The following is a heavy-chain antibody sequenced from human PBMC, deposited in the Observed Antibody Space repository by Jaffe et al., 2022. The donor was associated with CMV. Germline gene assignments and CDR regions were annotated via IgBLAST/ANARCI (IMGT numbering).Heavy chain of an antibody. CDR2: IWYDGSNK. J-gene: IGHJ4*02. D-gene: IGHD3-22*01. CDR1: GFTFSSYG. Sequence: QVQLVESGGGVVQPGRSLRLSCAASGFTFSSYGMHWVRQAPGKGLEWVAVIWYDGSNKYYADSVKGRFTISRDNSKNTLYLQMNSLRAEDTAVYYCARDEKRFSYYDSPARDYWGQGTLVTVSS. V-gene: IGHV3-33*01. CDR3: ARDEKRFSYYDSPARDY.